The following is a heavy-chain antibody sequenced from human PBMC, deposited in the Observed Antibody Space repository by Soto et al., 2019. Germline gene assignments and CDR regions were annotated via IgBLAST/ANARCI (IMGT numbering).Heavy chain of an antibody. D-gene: IGHD6-13*01. J-gene: IGHJ4*02. CDR1: GFTYSSYA. CDR3: ARRGPGTYFDY. V-gene: IGHV3-23*01. Sequence: EVQLLESGGGLVQPGGSLRLSCAASGFTYSSYAMRWVRQAPGKGLEWVSAVSGSGGSTYYADSVKGRFTISRDNSKNTLYLQMNSLRAEDTAVYYCARRGPGTYFDYWGQGTLVTVSS. CDR2: VSGSGGST.